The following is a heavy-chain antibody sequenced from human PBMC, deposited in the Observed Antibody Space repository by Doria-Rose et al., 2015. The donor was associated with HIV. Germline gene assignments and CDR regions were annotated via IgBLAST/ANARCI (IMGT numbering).Heavy chain of an antibody. V-gene: IGHV1-46*01. J-gene: IGHJ6*02. CDR2: INPSGGGS. D-gene: IGHD6-19*01. CDR3: ARRAVAGTDYYYYNGMDV. Sequence: QVQLVQSGAEVKKPGASVKVSRKASGYTFTNYYMHWVRQAPGQGLEWMGLINPSGGGSTYARKFQGRVTMTRDTSTSTVYMEVKSLRSEDTAVYYCARRAVAGTDYYYYNGMDVWGQGTTVTVSS. CDR1: GYTFTNYY.